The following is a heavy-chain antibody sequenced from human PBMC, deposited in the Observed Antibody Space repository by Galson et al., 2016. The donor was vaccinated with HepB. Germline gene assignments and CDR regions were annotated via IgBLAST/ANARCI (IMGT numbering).Heavy chain of an antibody. Sequence: SLRLSCAASGINFNIYGIHWVRQAPGKGLEWVAVISYDGSKTYYADSVKGRFTISRDNSKNTLYLDMHSLRPEDTAVYYCATSVLYFYGSGTLSEYWGQGTLVAVSS. CDR2: ISYDGSKT. CDR1: GINFNIYG. D-gene: IGHD3-10*01. CDR3: ATSVLYFYGSGTLSEY. V-gene: IGHV3-30*03. J-gene: IGHJ4*02.